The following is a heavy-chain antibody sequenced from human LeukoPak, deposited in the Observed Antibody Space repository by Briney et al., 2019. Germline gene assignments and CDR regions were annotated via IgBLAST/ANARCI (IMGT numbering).Heavy chain of an antibody. CDR3: ARSGPGDY. Sequence: SQTLSLTCTVSGGSNSSGSYYWSWIRQPAGKGLEWIGRIYTSGSTNYNPSLKSRVTISVDTSKNQFSLKLSSVTAADTAVYYCARSGPGDYWGQGTLVTVSS. V-gene: IGHV4-61*02. J-gene: IGHJ4*02. CDR1: GGSNSSGSYY. D-gene: IGHD7-27*01. CDR2: IYTSGST.